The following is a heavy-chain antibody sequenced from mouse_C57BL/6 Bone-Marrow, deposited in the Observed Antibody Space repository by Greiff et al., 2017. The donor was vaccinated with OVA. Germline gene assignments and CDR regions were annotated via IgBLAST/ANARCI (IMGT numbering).Heavy chain of an antibody. CDR2: IDPESGDT. CDR1: GFNFKDDS. Sequence: VQLKPSWAELVRPGASVKLSCTASGFNFKDDSMHWVKQRPEQGLEWIGWIDPESGDTEYASKFQGKATMTADTSSDTAYLQISSLTSEDTAVYYCTTLDSSGCFAYWGQGTLVTVSA. V-gene: IGHV14-4*01. J-gene: IGHJ3*01. D-gene: IGHD3-2*02. CDR3: TTLDSSGCFAY.